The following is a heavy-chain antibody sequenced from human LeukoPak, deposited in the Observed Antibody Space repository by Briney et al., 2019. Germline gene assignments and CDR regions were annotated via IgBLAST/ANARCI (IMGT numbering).Heavy chain of an antibody. CDR3: ARHRYYFDF. CDR2: ISSSGGTI. CDR1: GVTFSKYE. J-gene: IGHJ4*02. Sequence: GGSLRLSCADSGVTFSKYEMNWVRQARGKGLQWISYISSSGGTIYYADAVKGRFTISRDNAKNSLFLQMNSLRVEDTAVYYCARHRYYFDFWGQGTLVTVSP. D-gene: IGHD2-15*01. V-gene: IGHV3-48*03.